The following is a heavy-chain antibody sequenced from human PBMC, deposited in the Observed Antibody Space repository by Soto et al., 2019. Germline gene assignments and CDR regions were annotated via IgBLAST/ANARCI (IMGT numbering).Heavy chain of an antibody. Sequence: PSETLSLTCTVSGGSISSYYWSWIRQPPGKGLEWIGYIYYSGSTNYNPSLKSRVTISVDTSKNQFSLKLSSVTAADTAVYYCARAAADGSGSYSFTQDYYYGMDVWGQGTTVTVSS. D-gene: IGHD3-10*01. CDR3: ARAAADGSGSYSFTQDYYYGMDV. CDR1: GGSISSYY. V-gene: IGHV4-59*01. CDR2: IYYSGST. J-gene: IGHJ6*02.